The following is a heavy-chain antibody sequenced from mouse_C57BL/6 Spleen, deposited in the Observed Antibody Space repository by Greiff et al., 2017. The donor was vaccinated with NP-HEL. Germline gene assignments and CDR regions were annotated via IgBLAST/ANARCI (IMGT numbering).Heavy chain of an antibody. V-gene: IGHV1-39*01. CDR3: TVVARYAMDY. Sequence: VHVKQSGPELVKPGASVKISCKASGYSFTDYNMNWVKQSNGKSLEWIGVINPNYGTTSYNQKFKGKATLTVDQSSSTAYMQLNSLTSEDSAVYYCTVVARYAMDYWGQGTSVTVSS. D-gene: IGHD1-1*01. CDR1: GYSFTDYN. CDR2: INPNYGTT. J-gene: IGHJ4*01.